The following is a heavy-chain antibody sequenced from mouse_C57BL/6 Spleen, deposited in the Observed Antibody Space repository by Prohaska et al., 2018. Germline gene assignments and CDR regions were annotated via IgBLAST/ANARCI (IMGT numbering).Heavy chain of an antibody. J-gene: IGHJ2*01. D-gene: IGHD1-1*01. Sequence: EVKLEESGGGLVQPGGSMKLSCVASGFTFSNYWMNWVRQSPEKGLEWVAQIRLKSDNYETHYAESVKGRLTISRDDSKSSVYLQMNNLRAEDTGIYYCTGPGRSLGDWGQGTTLTVSS. CDR3: TGPGRSLGD. CDR2: IRLKSDNYET. CDR1: GFTFSNYW. V-gene: IGHV6-3*01.